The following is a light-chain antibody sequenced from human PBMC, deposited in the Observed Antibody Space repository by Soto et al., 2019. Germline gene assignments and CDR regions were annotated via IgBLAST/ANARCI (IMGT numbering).Light chain of an antibody. CDR1: YPSLIW. CDR3: QQYDNYPLT. V-gene: IGKV1-5*01. J-gene: IGKJ4*01. Sequence: DIQMTQSPSPLSASVGGRVTITRLAIYPSLIWLAWYQQKPGTAPKLLXYDASTXXRGVPLRFSGSGSGTEFTLTISSLQPDDFATYYCQQYDNYPLTFGGGTKVDIK. CDR2: DAS.